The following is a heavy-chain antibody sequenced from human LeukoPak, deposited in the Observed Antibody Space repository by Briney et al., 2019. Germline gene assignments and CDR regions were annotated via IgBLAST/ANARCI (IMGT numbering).Heavy chain of an antibody. D-gene: IGHD6-13*01. CDR3: AKDLGSGSWYDFDY. Sequence: GGSLRLSCAASGFIFSSYAMSWVRQAPGKGLEWVSGMSGSGRTYYADSVKGRFTISRDNSKNTLYLQMNSLRAEDTAVYYCAKDLGSGSWYDFDYWGQGTLVTVSS. V-gene: IGHV3-23*01. CDR2: MSGSGRT. CDR1: GFIFSSYA. J-gene: IGHJ4*02.